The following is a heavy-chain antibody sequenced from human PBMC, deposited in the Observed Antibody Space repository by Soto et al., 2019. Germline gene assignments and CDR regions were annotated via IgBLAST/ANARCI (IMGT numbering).Heavy chain of an antibody. Sequence: WGSLRLSCAASGFTFSSYDMHWVRQATGKGLEWVSAIGTAGDTYYPGSVKGRFTISRENAKNSLYLQMNSLRAEDTAVYYCARAETIFGVVKTPPFDYWGQGTLVTVSS. CDR3: ARAETIFGVVKTPPFDY. V-gene: IGHV3-13*01. J-gene: IGHJ4*02. D-gene: IGHD3-3*01. CDR2: IGTAGDT. CDR1: GFTFSSYD.